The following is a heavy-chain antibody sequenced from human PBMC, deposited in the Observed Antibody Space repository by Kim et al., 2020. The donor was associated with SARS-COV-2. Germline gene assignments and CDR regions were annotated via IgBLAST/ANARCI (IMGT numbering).Heavy chain of an antibody. CDR2: ISSSGGST. V-gene: IGHV3-23*01. CDR1: GFTFGTYA. Sequence: GGSLRLSCVTSGFTFGTYAMSWVRQAPEKGLEWVSGISSSGGSTYYADSVKGRFTISRDSSKNTLYLQMVSLRVDDTALYSCARTRSCSSTSCYVDYWR. CDR3: ARTRSCSSTSCYVDY. D-gene: IGHD2-2*01. J-gene: IGHJ4*01.